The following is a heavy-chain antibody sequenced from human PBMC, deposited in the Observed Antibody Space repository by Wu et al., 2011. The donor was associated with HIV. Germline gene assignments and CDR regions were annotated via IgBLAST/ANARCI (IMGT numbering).Heavy chain of an antibody. CDR2: VVPYFGTA. V-gene: IGHV1-69*05. CDR3: ASIIAAAGTREYYFDY. J-gene: IGHJ4*02. Sequence: QVQLVQSGAEVKKPGSSVNVSCKASGGTFSWYTISWVRQAPGQGLEWMGGVVPYFGTAIYAQKFQGRVTISTDISTYTAFVELRSLRSDDTAVYYCASIIAAAGTREYYFDYWGQGTLVTVSS. D-gene: IGHD6-13*01. CDR1: GGTFSWYT.